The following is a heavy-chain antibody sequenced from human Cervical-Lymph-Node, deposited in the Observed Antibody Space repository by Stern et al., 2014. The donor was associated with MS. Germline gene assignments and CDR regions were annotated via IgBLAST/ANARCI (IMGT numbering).Heavy chain of an antibody. CDR1: GYTFYSYA. D-gene: IGHD3-3*01. J-gene: IGHJ6*02. CDR3: ARGGIYGVVTIFQVHGMDV. V-gene: IGHV1-3*01. CDR2: INVVSGDT. Sequence: QVQLGQSGAEVRKPGASVKISCKASGYTFYSYAIHWVRQAPGQRLEWMGWINVVSGDTKYSQSLEGRVTISTDTSANTAYMELSSLTSEDTAIYYCARGGIYGVVTIFQVHGMDVWGQGTKVTVSS.